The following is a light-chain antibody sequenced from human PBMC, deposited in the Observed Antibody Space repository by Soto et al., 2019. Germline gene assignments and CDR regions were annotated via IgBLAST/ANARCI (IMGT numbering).Light chain of an antibody. V-gene: IGKV2-30*01. J-gene: IGKJ2*01. CDR1: QTLVLIDGITN. CDR2: KVS. CDR3: MQGAHWPYT. Sequence: EVGMTKSPLSLPVTLGQPASISGRSSQTLVLIDGITNLNWFQQRPGQSPRRLIYKVSNRDSGVPDRISGSGSGTDFTLKISRVEAEDVGVYYCMQGAHWPYTFGQGTKLEIK.